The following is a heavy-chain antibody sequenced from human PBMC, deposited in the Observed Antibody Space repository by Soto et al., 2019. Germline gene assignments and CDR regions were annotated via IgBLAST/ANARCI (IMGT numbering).Heavy chain of an antibody. D-gene: IGHD3-9*01. CDR2: ISGDGVTT. J-gene: IGHJ4*02. CDR1: GFPFSSYW. Sequence: GGSLRLSCAASGFPFSSYWMHWVRHTPGKGLDWVARISGDGVTTYYADSVTGRFTVSRDNAKNTLSLQISGLRAEDTAVYYCAREYYGLLTGYYTDFWGQGTLVTVSS. CDR3: AREYYGLLTGYYTDF. V-gene: IGHV3-74*01.